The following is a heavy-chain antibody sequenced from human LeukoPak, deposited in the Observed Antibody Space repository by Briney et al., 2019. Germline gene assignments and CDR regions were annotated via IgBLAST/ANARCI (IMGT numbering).Heavy chain of an antibody. CDR2: TYYRSKLYN. Sequence: SPTLSLTFAISGYSVSSNSAAWNWIRQSPSRGLEWLGRTYYRSKLYNDYAVSVKSRITINPDTSKNQFSLQLNSVTPEDTAVYYCARAVYYYYGSGSYLFYFDYWGQGTLVTVSS. CDR1: GYSVSSNSAA. V-gene: IGHV6-1*01. D-gene: IGHD3-10*01. J-gene: IGHJ4*02. CDR3: ARAVYYYYGSGSYLFYFDY.